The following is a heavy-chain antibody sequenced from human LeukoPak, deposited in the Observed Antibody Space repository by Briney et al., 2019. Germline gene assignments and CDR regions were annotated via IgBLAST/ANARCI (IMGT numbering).Heavy chain of an antibody. CDR2: ISYDGSNK. V-gene: IGHV3-30-3*01. CDR1: GFTLSSYA. CDR3: ARAICSGGSCYLYDY. D-gene: IGHD2-15*01. Sequence: GRSLRLSCAASGFTLSSYAMHWVRQAPGKGLEWVAVISYDGSNKYYADSVNGRFTISRDNSQNTLYLQMNSLRAEDTAVYYCARAICSGGSCYLYDYWGQGTLVTVSS. J-gene: IGHJ4*02.